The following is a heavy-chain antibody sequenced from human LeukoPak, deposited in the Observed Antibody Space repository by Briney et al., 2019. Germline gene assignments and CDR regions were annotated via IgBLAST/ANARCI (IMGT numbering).Heavy chain of an antibody. CDR1: GFTFSHYA. D-gene: IGHD3/OR15-3a*01. Sequence: GGSLRLSCAASGFTFSHYAMHWVRQAPGKGLEWVAVISYHGIDKYYADSVKGRFTISRDNSKNTLSLQVNSLRAEDTAVYYCAKDYQYNFRWPYYMDVWGKGTTVTVSS. J-gene: IGHJ6*03. V-gene: IGHV3-30-3*01. CDR2: ISYHGIDK. CDR3: AKDYQYNFRWPYYMDV.